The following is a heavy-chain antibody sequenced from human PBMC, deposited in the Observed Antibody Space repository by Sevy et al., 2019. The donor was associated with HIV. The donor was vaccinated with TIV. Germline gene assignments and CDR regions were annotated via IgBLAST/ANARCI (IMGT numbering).Heavy chain of an antibody. V-gene: IGHV3-23*01. Sequence: GGSLRLSCVASGFNFNFYSFSWVRQTPGKGVEWVSTLSFGCGKINYADSVQGRFTISRDDSKNTLYLEMNSLRVEDTAIYYCAREGCSKPHDYWGQGTLVTVSS. CDR2: LSFGCGKI. D-gene: IGHD3-10*02. CDR3: AREGCSKPHDY. J-gene: IGHJ4*02. CDR1: GFNFNFYS.